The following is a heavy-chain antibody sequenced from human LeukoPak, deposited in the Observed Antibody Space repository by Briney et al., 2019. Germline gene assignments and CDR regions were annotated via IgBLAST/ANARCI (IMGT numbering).Heavy chain of an antibody. D-gene: IGHD6-19*01. Sequence: GGSLRLSCAASGFTFSSYSMNWVRQAPGKGLEWVSSISSSSSYIYYADSVKGRFTISRDNAKNSLYLQMNSLRAEDTAMYYCARDGRSGVAGSLDYWGQGTLVTVSS. CDR2: ISSSSSYI. V-gene: IGHV3-21*01. CDR1: GFTFSSYS. J-gene: IGHJ4*02. CDR3: ARDGRSGVAGSLDY.